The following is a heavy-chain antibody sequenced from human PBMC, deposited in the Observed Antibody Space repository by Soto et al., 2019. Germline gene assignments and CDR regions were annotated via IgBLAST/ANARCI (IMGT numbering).Heavy chain of an antibody. CDR3: ARNSRGYIYGYYFDS. Sequence: PLETMCLTCTVSGGYIHNGSYYWSRIRKPPGKGLEWIGYIYYTGTTNYNPSLKSHVTISVDTSKNQFSLKVKSVSAADTAVYFCARNSRGYIYGYYFDSWGQGTLVTVSS. CDR1: GGYIHNGSYY. CDR2: IYYTGTT. D-gene: IGHD5-18*01. J-gene: IGHJ4*02. V-gene: IGHV4-61*01.